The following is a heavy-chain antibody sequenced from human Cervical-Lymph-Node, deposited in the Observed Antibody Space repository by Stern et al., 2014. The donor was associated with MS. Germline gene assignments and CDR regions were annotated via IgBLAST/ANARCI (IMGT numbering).Heavy chain of an antibody. CDR1: GASITSYY. V-gene: IGHV4-59*01. Sequence: QVQLQESGPGLLRPSETLSLTCTVSGASITSYYWSWIRQPPGKGLEWIGYIYYSGTTNYNASLKGRVAISIDTSKTQFSLRLSSVTAADTAVYYCARATDLWGQGTLVTV. J-gene: IGHJ5*02. CDR2: IYYSGTT. CDR3: ARATDL.